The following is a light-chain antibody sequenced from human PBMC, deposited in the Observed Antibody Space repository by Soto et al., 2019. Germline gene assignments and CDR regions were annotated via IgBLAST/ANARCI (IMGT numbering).Light chain of an antibody. J-gene: IGKJ2*01. CDR1: QSVSSSY. CDR2: GAS. Sequence: EIVLTQSPGTLSLSPGERATLSCRASQSVSSSYLAWYQQKPGQAPTLLIYGASSRATGIPDRFSGSGSGTDFTLTISRLEPEDFAVYYCQQYGNSPKTFGPGTKLEI. CDR3: QQYGNSPKT. V-gene: IGKV3-20*01.